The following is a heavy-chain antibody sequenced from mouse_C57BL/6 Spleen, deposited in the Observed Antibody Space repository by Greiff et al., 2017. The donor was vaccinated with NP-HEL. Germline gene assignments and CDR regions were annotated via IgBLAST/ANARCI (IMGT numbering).Heavy chain of an antibody. J-gene: IGHJ2*01. CDR3: ARRSGLYFDY. Sequence: QVQLQQSGAELVRPGSSVKLSCKASGYTFTSYWMHWVKQRPIQGLEWIGNIDPSDSETHYNQKFKDKATLTVDKSSSTAYMQLSSLTSEDSAVYYCARRSGLYFDYWGQGTTLTVSS. CDR2: IDPSDSET. V-gene: IGHV1-52*01. CDR1: GYTFTSYW.